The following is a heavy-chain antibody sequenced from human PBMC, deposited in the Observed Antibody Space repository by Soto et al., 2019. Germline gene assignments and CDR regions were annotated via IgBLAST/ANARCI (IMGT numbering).Heavy chain of an antibody. CDR2: ISYDGSNK. CDR3: ARDPQDIVVVPAAILFSPAGIDY. V-gene: IGHV3-30-3*01. J-gene: IGHJ4*02. D-gene: IGHD2-2*02. Sequence: GGSLRLSCAASGFTFISYAMHWFRQSPGKGLEWVGVISYDGSNKYYADSVKGRFTISRDNSKNTLYLQMNSLRAEDTAVYYCARDPQDIVVVPAAILFSPAGIDYWGQGTLVTVSS. CDR1: GFTFISYA.